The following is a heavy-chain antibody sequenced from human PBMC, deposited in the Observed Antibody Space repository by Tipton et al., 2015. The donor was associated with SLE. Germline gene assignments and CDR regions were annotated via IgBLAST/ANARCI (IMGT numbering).Heavy chain of an antibody. CDR1: GFTFSSSW. Sequence: QLVQSGGGLVQAGGSLRLSCAASGFTFSSSWMNWVRQAPGKGLEWVANIKEDGSEKHYVDSVKDRLTISRDNAKNSLYLRMNSLRAEDTAVYYCARGKYYFDYWGQGALVTVSS. J-gene: IGHJ4*02. CDR3: ARGKYYFDY. V-gene: IGHV3-7*01. CDR2: IKEDGSEK.